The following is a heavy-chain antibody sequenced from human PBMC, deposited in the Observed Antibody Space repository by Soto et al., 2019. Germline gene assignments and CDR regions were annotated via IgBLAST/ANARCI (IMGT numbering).Heavy chain of an antibody. CDR2: ISYSEST. J-gene: IGHJ4*02. D-gene: IGHD4-17*01. CDR3: AGGNDYAKIGY. V-gene: IGHV4-31*03. Sequence: VQLQESGPGLVKPSQTLSLTCTVSGDSISSRGYYCSWIRQFPGKGLEWIGYISYSESTDYNPSLKSRVTLSADTSKNQFSLKLSSVTAADTAVYYCAGGNDYAKIGYWGQGAQVTVSS. CDR1: GDSISSRGYY.